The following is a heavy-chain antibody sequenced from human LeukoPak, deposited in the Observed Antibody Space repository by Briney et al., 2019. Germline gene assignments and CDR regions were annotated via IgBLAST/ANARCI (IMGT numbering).Heavy chain of an antibody. CDR1: GYTFTGYY. V-gene: IGHV1-2*06. Sequence: ASVKVSCKASGYTFTGYYMHWVRQAPGQGLEWMGRINPNSGGTNYAQKFQGRVTITADESTSTACMELSSLRSEDTAVYYCASCSGGSCYTSRTFYYWGQGTLVTVSS. CDR2: INPNSGGT. CDR3: ASCSGGSCYTSRTFYY. J-gene: IGHJ4*02. D-gene: IGHD2-15*01.